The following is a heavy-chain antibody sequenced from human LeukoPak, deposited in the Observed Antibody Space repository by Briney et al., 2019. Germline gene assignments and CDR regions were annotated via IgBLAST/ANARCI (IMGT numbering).Heavy chain of an antibody. Sequence: QPGGSLRLSCVASGFTFRSHWMSWVRQAPGKGLEWVANINLDGSEKYYVDSVMGRFTVSRDNAENSLYLQMNSLRAEDTAVYYCAKWTSILNWFDPWGQGTLVTVSS. J-gene: IGHJ5*02. CDR3: AKWTSILNWFDP. CDR1: GFTFRSHW. D-gene: IGHD2-8*01. CDR2: INLDGSEK. V-gene: IGHV3-7*03.